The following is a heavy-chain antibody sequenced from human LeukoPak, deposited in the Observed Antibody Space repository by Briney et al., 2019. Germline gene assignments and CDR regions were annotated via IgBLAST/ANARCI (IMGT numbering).Heavy chain of an antibody. CDR3: ARGNYDSSGYYFD. CDR1: GFTFSSYA. J-gene: IGHJ4*02. D-gene: IGHD3-22*01. V-gene: IGHV3-30-3*01. CDR2: ISYDGSNK. Sequence: GRSLRLSCAASGFTFSSYAMHWVRQAPGKGLEWVAVISYDGSNKYYADSVKGRFTISRDNSKNTLYLQMNSLRAEDTAVYYCARGNYDSSGYYFDWGQGTLVTVSS.